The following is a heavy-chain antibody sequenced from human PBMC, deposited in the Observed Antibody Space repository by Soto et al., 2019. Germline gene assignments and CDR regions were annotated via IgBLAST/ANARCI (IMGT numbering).Heavy chain of an antibody. CDR3: AADLGFGDYYYYYGMDV. CDR1: GFTFTSSA. Sequence: ASVKVSCKASGFTFTSSAVQWVRQARGQRLEWVGWIVVGSGNTNYAQKFQERVTITRDMSTSTAYMELSSLRSEDTAVYYCAADLGFGDYYYYYGMDVWGQGTTVTVSS. D-gene: IGHD3-10*01. V-gene: IGHV1-58*01. CDR2: IVVGSGNT. J-gene: IGHJ6*02.